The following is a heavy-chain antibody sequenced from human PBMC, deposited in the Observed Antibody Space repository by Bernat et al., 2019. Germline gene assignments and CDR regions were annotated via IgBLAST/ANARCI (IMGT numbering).Heavy chain of an antibody. D-gene: IGHD3-22*01. CDR2: IYYSGST. J-gene: IGHJ3*02. CDR3: ARQARVVVINDAFDI. CDR1: VGSISSSSYY. V-gene: IGHV4-39*01. Sequence: QLQLQESGPGLVKPSETLSLTCTVSVGSISSSSYYWGWFRQPPGKGLEWIGSIYYSGSTYYNPSLKSRVTISVDTSQNQFSLKLSSVTAADTAVYYCARQARVVVINDAFDIWGQGTMVTVSS.